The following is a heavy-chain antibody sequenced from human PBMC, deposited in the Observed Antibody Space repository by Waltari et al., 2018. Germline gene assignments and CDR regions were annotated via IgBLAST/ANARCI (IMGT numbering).Heavy chain of an antibody. CDR1: GGTFSSYT. D-gene: IGHD1-7*01. Sequence: QVQLVQSGAEVKKPGSSVKVSCKASGGTFSSYTISWVRQAPGQGLEWMGRIIPILGIANYAQKVHGRVTITADKATSTAYMELSSLISEDTAVYYCASEISITGTAAFDIWGQGTMVTVSS. J-gene: IGHJ3*02. CDR2: IIPILGIA. CDR3: ASEISITGTAAFDI. V-gene: IGHV1-69*02.